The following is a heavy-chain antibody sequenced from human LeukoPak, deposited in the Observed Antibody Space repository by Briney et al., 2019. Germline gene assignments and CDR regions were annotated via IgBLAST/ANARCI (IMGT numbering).Heavy chain of an antibody. CDR1: GFTFSSYA. J-gene: IGHJ6*02. CDR3: ARAIDRTIFYYYGMDV. Sequence: GGSLRLSCAASGFTFSSYAMHLVRQAPGKGLEWVAVISYDGSNKYYADSVKGRFTISRDNSKNTLYLQMNSLRAEDTAVYYCARAIDRTIFYYYGMDVWGQGTTVTVSS. D-gene: IGHD3-9*01. V-gene: IGHV3-30-3*01. CDR2: ISYDGSNK.